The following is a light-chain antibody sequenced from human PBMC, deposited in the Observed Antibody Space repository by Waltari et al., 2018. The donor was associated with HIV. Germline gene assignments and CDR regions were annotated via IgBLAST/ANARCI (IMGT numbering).Light chain of an antibody. Sequence: EIVLTQTPPSLSVTPGPAASIPCKTSETLLHSDGKTYFYWYMQKTGQPPQLLMYEVSNRFAGVPDRFSGSGSETDFTLIMSRVEAEDVGVYYCMQSAQFPLTFGGGTKVEIK. V-gene: IGKV2D-29*01. CDR3: MQSAQFPLT. CDR1: ETLLHSDGKTY. J-gene: IGKJ4*01. CDR2: EVS.